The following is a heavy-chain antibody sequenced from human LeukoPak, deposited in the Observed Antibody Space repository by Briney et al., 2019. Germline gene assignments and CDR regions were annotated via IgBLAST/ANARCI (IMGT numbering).Heavy chain of an antibody. CDR1: GYTFTSYG. D-gene: IGHD3-10*01. CDR2: ISAYNGNT. V-gene: IGHV1-18*01. J-gene: IGHJ6*03. Sequence: ASVKVSCKASGYTFTSYGISWVRQAPGQGLGWMGWISAYNGNTNYAQKFQGRVTMTRDTSISTAYMELSRLRSDDTAVYYCARAFTIMGTYYYYMDVWGKGTTVTVSS. CDR3: ARAFTIMGTYYYYMDV.